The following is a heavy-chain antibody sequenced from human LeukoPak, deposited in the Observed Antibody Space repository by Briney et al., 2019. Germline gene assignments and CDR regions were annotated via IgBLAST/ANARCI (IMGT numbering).Heavy chain of an antibody. J-gene: IGHJ6*03. D-gene: IGHD2-2*02. CDR2: INPNSGGT. Sequence: ASVKVSCKASGYTFTGYYMHWVRQAPGQGLEWMGWINPNSGGTNYAQKFQGRVTMTRDTSISTAYMELSRLRSDDTAVYYCARGRGVPAAIFYYYMDVWGKGTTVTVSS. CDR3: ARGRGVPAAIFYYYMDV. V-gene: IGHV1-2*02. CDR1: GYTFTGYY.